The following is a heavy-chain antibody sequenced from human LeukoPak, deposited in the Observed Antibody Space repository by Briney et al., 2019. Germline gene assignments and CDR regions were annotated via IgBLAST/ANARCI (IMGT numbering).Heavy chain of an antibody. D-gene: IGHD1-1*01. J-gene: IGHJ6*03. V-gene: IGHV4-59*01. CDR1: GGSISSYY. CDR3: ARGRVSSSTWYSTYYYYFYMDV. CDR2: IYYSGST. Sequence: SETLSLTCTVSGGSISSYYWSWIRQPPGKGLEWIGYIYYSGSTNYNPSLKSRVTISVDTSKNLFSLRLRSVTAADTAVYFCARGRVSSSTWYSTYYYYFYMDVWGKGTTVTVSS.